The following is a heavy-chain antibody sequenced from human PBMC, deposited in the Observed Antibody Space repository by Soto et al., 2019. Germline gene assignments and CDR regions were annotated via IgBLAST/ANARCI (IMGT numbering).Heavy chain of an antibody. CDR1: GFTFTSSA. CDR2: IVVGSGNT. Sequence: ASVKVSCKASGFTFTSSAVQWVRQARGQRLEWIGWIVVGSGNTNYAQKFQGRVTITADESTSTAYMELSSLRSEDTAVYYCAGNQLPHPTSSSYGMDVWGQGTTVTVSS. D-gene: IGHD2-2*01. J-gene: IGHJ6*02. V-gene: IGHV1-58*01. CDR3: AGNQLPHPTSSSYGMDV.